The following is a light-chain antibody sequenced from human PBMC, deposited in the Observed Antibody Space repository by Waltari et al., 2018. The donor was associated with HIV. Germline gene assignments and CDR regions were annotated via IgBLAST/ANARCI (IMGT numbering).Light chain of an antibody. Sequence: DIQMTQSPSSLSAFIGDRVNITCQASQDIKNFLNWYQQKPGKARELLLHYASNLETGVPSRFSGSGSGTHFTLTISGLQPEDIATYCCQHYDGLPITFGPGTKLEVK. J-gene: IGKJ3*01. CDR3: QHYDGLPIT. CDR1: QDIKNF. V-gene: IGKV1-33*01. CDR2: YAS.